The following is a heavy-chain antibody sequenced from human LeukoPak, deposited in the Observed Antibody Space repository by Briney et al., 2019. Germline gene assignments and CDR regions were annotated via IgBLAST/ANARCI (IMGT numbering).Heavy chain of an antibody. J-gene: IGHJ4*02. D-gene: IGHD6-19*01. CDR3: ARLRVAYSSGWCFDY. V-gene: IGHV3-53*01. CDR1: GFTVSNHH. CDR2: IFSGGNT. Sequence: AGGSLRLSCGASGFTVSNHHMSWVRQTPGKGLEWVSVIFSGGNTYYTDSVKGRFTISRDNSKNTLYLQMNSLRAEDTAVYYCARLRVAYSSGWCFDYWGQGTLVTVSS.